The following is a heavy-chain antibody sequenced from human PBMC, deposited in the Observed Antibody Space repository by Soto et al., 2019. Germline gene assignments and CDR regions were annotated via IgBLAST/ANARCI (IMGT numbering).Heavy chain of an antibody. V-gene: IGHV4-30-2*01. J-gene: IGHJ6*02. D-gene: IGHD5-12*01. Sequence: SETLSLTCAVSGGSISSGGYSWSWIRQPPGKGLEWIGYIYHGGSTYYNPSLESRATISGDRSKNEFSLKLTSVTAADTAVYFCARHHTFDNGGYDAFDIWGPGTKVTVSS. CDR3: ARHHTFDNGGYDAFDI. CDR1: GGSISSGGYS. CDR2: IYHGGST.